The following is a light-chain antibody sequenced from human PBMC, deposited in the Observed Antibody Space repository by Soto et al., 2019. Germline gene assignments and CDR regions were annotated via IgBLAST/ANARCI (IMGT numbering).Light chain of an antibody. J-gene: IGLJ2*01. CDR1: SNDVGTYNL. CDR3: SSYAHTNTLV. Sequence: QSALTQPASVSGSAGQSITISCTGTSNDVGTYNLVSWYQQHPGKAPQLLIYERSKRPSGVSNRFSGSKSGNTASLTITGLQADAEADYYCSSYAHTNTLVFGGGTQLTVL. CDR2: ERS. V-gene: IGLV2-23*01.